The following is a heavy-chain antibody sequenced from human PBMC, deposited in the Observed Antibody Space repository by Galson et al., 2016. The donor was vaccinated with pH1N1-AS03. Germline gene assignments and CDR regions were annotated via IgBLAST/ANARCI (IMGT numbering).Heavy chain of an antibody. V-gene: IGHV1-2*04. D-gene: IGHD1-20*01. J-gene: IGHJ4*02. CDR1: RYTFTAYY. CDR2: IHSTTGDT. Sequence: SVKVACKASRYTFTAYYIHWVRQAHGQGLEGVGCIHSTTGDTDYAQKFEGLVTMTRDTSISTVYMGLSRLRPDDSAEYYCAREMLTVTKSFDSWGQGTLVTVAS. CDR3: AREMLTVTKSFDS.